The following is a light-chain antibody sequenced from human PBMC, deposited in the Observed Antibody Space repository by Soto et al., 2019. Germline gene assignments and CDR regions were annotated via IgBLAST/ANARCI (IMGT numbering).Light chain of an antibody. V-gene: IGLV1-40*01. CDR2: NNN. Sequence: QSVLTQPPSVSGAPGERVAISCTGSSSNVGAGYDVHWYQQLPGTAPKRLIYNNNNRPSGVPDRFSGSRSGTSASLAITGLQADDEADYHCQSYDSSLGGVVFGGGTKLTVL. CDR3: QSYDSSLGGVV. J-gene: IGLJ3*02. CDR1: SSNVGAGYD.